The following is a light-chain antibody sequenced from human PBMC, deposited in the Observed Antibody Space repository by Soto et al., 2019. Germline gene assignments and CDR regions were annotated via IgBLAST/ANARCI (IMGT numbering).Light chain of an antibody. CDR1: SCSVSINYY. CDR2: STN. CDR3: VLYMGSGISV. Sequence: QTVVTQEPSFSVSPGGTVTLTCGLSSCSVSINYYPSWYQQTPGQAPRTLIYSTNTRSSGVPDRFSGSILGNKAALTITGAQADDESHYYCVLYMGSGISVFXGGTQMTVL. V-gene: IGLV8-61*01. J-gene: IGLJ2*01.